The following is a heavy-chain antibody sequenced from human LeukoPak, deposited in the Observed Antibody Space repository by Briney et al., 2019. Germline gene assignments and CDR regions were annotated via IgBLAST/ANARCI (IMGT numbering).Heavy chain of an antibody. V-gene: IGHV4-61*01. CDR1: GGSVSSGSYY. CDR2: IYYSGST. Sequence: SETLSLTCTVSGGSVSSGSYYWSWIRQPLGKGLEWIGYIYYSGSTNYNPSLKSRVTISVDTSKNQFSLKLSSVTAADTAVYYCARETGGYCSSTSCYQIDYWGQGTLVTVSS. J-gene: IGHJ4*02. CDR3: ARETGGYCSSTSCYQIDY. D-gene: IGHD2-2*01.